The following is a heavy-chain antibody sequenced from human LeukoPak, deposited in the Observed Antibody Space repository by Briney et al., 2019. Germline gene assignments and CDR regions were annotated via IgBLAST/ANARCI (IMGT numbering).Heavy chain of an antibody. CDR1: GGSIGSGSYY. V-gene: IGHV4-61*02. CDR2: IYTSGSN. CDR3: ARDAMSFSTHAFDI. D-gene: IGHD2-2*01. Sequence: SETLSLTCTVSGGSIGSGSYYWSWLRQPAGKGLEWIGRIYTSGSNNYNPSLKSRVTISVDTSKNQFSLKLSSVTAADTAVYYCARDAMSFSTHAFDIWGQGTMVTVSS. J-gene: IGHJ3*02.